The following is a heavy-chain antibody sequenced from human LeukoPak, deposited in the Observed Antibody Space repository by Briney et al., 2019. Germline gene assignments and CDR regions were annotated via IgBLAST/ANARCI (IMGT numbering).Heavy chain of an antibody. CDR2: MNPNSGNT. V-gene: IGHV1-8*01. CDR3: ARRYCSGGSCYGGGYYYYGMDV. J-gene: IGHJ6*02. Sequence: GASVKVSCKASGYTFTSYDINWVRQATGQGLEWMGWMNPNSGNTGYAQKFQGRVTMTRNTSISTAYMELSSLRSEDTAVYYCARRYCSGGSCYGGGYYYYGMDVWGQGTTVTVSS. D-gene: IGHD2-15*01. CDR1: GYTFTSYD.